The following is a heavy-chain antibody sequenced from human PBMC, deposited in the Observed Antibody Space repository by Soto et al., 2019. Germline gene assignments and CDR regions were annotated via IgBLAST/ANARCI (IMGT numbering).Heavy chain of an antibody. J-gene: IGHJ3*02. D-gene: IGHD6-13*01. CDR1: GFTFSSYA. CDR3: ATDHVWYSSSWYLAFDI. V-gene: IGHV3-23*01. CDR2: ISGSGGST. Sequence: EVQLLESGGGLVQPGGSPRLSCTASGFTFSSYAMSWVRQAPGKGLEWVSAISGSGGSTYYADSVKGRFTISRDNSKNTLYLQMNSLSAEDTAVYYCATDHVWYSSSWYLAFDIWGQGTMVTVSS.